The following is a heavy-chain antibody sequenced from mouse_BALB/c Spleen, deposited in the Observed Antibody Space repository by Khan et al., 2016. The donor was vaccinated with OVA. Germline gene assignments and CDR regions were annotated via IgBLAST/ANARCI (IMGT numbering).Heavy chain of an antibody. CDR1: GYTFTNYG. CDR3: ARPPYISYVMVY. J-gene: IGHJ4*01. D-gene: IGHD2-10*01. Sequence: QVQLKESGPALKKPGETVKISCKASGYTFTNYGMNWVKQAPGKGLKWMGWINTYTGEPTYADDFKGRFAFSLETSASTANLQINNLKSEDTATYFCARPPYISYVMVYWGQGTSVTVSS. V-gene: IGHV9-3-1*01. CDR2: INTYTGEP.